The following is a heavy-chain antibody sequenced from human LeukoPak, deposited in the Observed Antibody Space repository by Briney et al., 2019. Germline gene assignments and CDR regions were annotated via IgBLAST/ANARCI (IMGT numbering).Heavy chain of an antibody. D-gene: IGHD6-13*01. J-gene: IGHJ5*02. V-gene: IGHV3-7*01. CDR2: IKQDGSEK. Sequence: SGGSLRLSCAASGFTFSSYGMHWVRQAPGKGLEWVANIKQDGSEKYYVDSVKGRFTISRDNAKNSLYLQMNSLRAEDTAVYYCASLDSSSHPWGQGTLVTVSS. CDR1: GFTFSSYG. CDR3: ASLDSSSHP.